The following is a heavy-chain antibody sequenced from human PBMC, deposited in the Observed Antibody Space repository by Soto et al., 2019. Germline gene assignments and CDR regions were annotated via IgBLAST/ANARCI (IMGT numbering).Heavy chain of an antibody. Sequence: GASVKVSCKASGYTFTSYGISWVRQAPGQGLEWMGWISAYNGNTNYAQKLQGGVTMTTDTSTSTAYMELRSLRSDDTAVYYCARGTRQQLVGDYYYYMDVWGKGTMVTVSS. D-gene: IGHD6-13*01. J-gene: IGHJ6*03. V-gene: IGHV1-18*01. CDR2: ISAYNGNT. CDR1: GYTFTSYG. CDR3: ARGTRQQLVGDYYYYMDV.